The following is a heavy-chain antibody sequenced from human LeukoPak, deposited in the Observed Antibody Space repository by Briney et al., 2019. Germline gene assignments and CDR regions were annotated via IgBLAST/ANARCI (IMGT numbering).Heavy chain of an antibody. D-gene: IGHD3-10*01. Sequence: SETLSLTCTVSGGSISSYYWSWIRQPPGKGLEWIGYIYYSGSTNYNPSLKRRVTISVDTSKNQFSLKLSSVTAADTAVYYCARMGLWFGELSTYYYYGMDVWGKGTTVTVSS. CDR3: ARMGLWFGELSTYYYYGMDV. CDR2: IYYSGST. CDR1: GGSISSYY. J-gene: IGHJ6*04. V-gene: IGHV4-59*01.